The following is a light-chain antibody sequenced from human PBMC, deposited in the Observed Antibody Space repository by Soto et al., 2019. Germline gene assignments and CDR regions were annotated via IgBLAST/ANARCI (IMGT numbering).Light chain of an antibody. CDR2: GKN. J-gene: IGLJ1*01. Sequence: QSVLTQPPSVSEAPGQRVTISCTGSSSNIGGGYDVHWFQQLLGTAPKLLFYGKNNRPSGVPDRFSGSTSGTSASLAITGLQTEDEAIYYCQSYDASLSGYVFGTGTKVTVL. CDR3: QSYDASLSGYV. V-gene: IGLV1-40*01. CDR1: SSNIGGGYD.